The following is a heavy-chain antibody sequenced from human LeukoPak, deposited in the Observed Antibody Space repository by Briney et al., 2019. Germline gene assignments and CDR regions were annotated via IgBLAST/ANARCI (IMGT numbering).Heavy chain of an antibody. V-gene: IGHV1-46*01. J-gene: IGHJ4*02. CDR1: GYTFTSYD. CDR3: ARGAAAGIPDY. D-gene: IGHD6-13*01. Sequence: ASVKVSCKASGYTFTSYDMHWVRQAPGQGLEWRGIINPSGGNTAYGQKFRGRVTMTRDTSTGTVYMELSSLRSEDTAVYYCARGAAAGIPDYWGQGTLVTVSS. CDR2: INPSGGNT.